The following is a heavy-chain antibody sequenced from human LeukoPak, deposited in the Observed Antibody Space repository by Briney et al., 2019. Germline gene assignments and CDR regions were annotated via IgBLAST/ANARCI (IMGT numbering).Heavy chain of an antibody. J-gene: IGHJ4*02. CDR3: ARDKEHGDSFFDN. V-gene: IGHV3-21*01. Sequence: GGSLRLSCAASGFTFSSYSMNWVRQAPGKGLEWVSSISSSSSYIYYADSVKGRFTISRDNAKNSLYLQMNSLRAEDTAVYYCARDKEHGDSFFDNWGQGTLVTVSS. CDR2: ISSSSSYI. CDR1: GFTFSSYS. D-gene: IGHD4-17*01.